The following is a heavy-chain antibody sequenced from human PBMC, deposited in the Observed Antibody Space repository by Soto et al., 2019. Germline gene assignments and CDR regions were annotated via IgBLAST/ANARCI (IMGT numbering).Heavy chain of an antibody. J-gene: IGHJ4*02. Sequence: EVQLLESGGGLVQPGGSLRLSCAASGFTFSNYAMSWVRQAPGKGLEWVSSISDSGISTYYADSVKGRFTITRDNSKNTLFLQMNRRRAEDTAVYYCAKGTCFGYWGQGTLVTVSS. CDR2: ISDSGIST. CDR3: AKGTCFGY. CDR1: GFTFSNYA. D-gene: IGHD2-2*01. V-gene: IGHV3-23*01.